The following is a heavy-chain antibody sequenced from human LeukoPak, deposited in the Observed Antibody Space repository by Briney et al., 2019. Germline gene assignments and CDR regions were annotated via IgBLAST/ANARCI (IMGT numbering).Heavy chain of an antibody. V-gene: IGHV3-64D*06. CDR3: LRDGRFFDY. Sequence: GSLRLSGSASGFSLSTYVMYWVRQAPGKGLEYVSGIINDGSSTYYADSVKGRFTISRDNTKNTVYLQMSSLRAEDTAVYYCLRDGRFFDYWGHGTLVTVSS. CDR2: IINDGSST. J-gene: IGHJ4*01. CDR1: GFSLSTYV.